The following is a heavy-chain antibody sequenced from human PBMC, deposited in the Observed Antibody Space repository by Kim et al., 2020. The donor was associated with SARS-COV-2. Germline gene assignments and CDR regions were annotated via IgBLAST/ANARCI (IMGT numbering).Heavy chain of an antibody. V-gene: IGHV6-1*01. J-gene: IGHJ3*02. CDR2: TYYRSEWNS. CDR3: ARKVGGAFDI. CDR1: GYSVSSNSAA. D-gene: IGHD3-10*01. Sequence: SQTLSLTCAISGYSVSSNSAAWNWIRQSPSRGLEWLGRTYYRSEWNSDYAVSVKSRITINPDTSKNQFSLHLNSVTPDDTAVYYCARKVGGAFDIWGQGTVVTVSS.